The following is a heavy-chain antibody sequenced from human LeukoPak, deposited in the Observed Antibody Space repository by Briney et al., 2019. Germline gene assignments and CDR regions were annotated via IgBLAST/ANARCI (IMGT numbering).Heavy chain of an antibody. CDR3: ARSARSEDNDFWSGYLPN. V-gene: IGHV3-11*04. CDR1: GFTFSDYY. J-gene: IGHJ4*02. D-gene: IGHD3-3*01. Sequence: GGSLRLSCAAPGFTFSDYYMSWIRQAPGKGLEWISYISSSDRTIYYADSVKGRFTLSRDNAKNSLYLQMNSLRAEDTAVYYCARSARSEDNDFWSGYLPNWGQGTLVTVSS. CDR2: ISSSDRTI.